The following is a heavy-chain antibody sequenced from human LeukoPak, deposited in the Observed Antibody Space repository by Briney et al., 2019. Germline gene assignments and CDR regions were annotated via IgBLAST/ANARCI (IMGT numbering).Heavy chain of an antibody. D-gene: IGHD6-13*01. V-gene: IGHV4-30-2*01. CDR2: IYHSGST. Sequence: SETLSLTCTVSGGSISSGGYYWSWIRQPPGKGLEWIGYIYHSGSTYYNPSLKSRVTISVDRSKNQFSLKLSSVTAADTAVYYCARGLGEQQLVLGGYGWFDPWGQGTLVTVSS. CDR3: ARGLGEQQLVLGGYGWFDP. J-gene: IGHJ5*02. CDR1: GGSISSGGYY.